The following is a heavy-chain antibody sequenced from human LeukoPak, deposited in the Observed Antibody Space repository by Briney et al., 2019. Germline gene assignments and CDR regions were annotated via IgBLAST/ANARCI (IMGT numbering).Heavy chain of an antibody. D-gene: IGHD3-10*01. CDR2: ISDSGGRT. Sequence: GGSLRLSCGVSGITLSNYGMSWVRQAPGKGLEWVAGISDSGGRTNYADSVKGRFTISRDSPKNTLYLQMNSLRVEDTTVYFCAKRGVVIRVVLVGFHKEAYYFDSWGQGALVTVSS. J-gene: IGHJ4*02. CDR3: AKRGVVIRVVLVGFHKEAYYFDS. V-gene: IGHV3-23*01. CDR1: GITLSNYG.